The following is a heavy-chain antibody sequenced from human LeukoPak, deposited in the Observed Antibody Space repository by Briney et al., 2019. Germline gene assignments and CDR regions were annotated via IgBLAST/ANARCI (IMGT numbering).Heavy chain of an antibody. Sequence: ASVKVSCKACGYTFTSYYMHWVRQAPGQGLEWMGIINPSGGSTSYAQKFQGRVTMTRDTSTSTVYMELSSLRSEDTAVYYCARDPQTDIYYMGEAFDIWGQGTMVTVSS. CDR1: GYTFTSYY. J-gene: IGHJ3*02. V-gene: IGHV1-46*03. D-gene: IGHD3-10*01. CDR3: ARDPQTDIYYMGEAFDI. CDR2: INPSGGST.